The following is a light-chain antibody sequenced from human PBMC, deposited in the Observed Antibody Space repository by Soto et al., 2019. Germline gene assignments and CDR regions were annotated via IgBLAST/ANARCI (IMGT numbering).Light chain of an antibody. V-gene: IGKV3-20*01. CDR2: GAS. Sequence: EIVWTQSPGTLSLSPGERATLSCRASQSVSSSYLAGYQQKPGQAPRLLIYGASSRATGIPDRFSGSGSGTDFTLTISRLEPEDFAVYYCQQYGSSPTFGGGTKVEIK. CDR1: QSVSSSY. J-gene: IGKJ4*01. CDR3: QQYGSSPT.